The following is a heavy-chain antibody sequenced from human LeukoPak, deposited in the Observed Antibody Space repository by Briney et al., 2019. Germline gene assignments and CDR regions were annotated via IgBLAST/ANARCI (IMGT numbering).Heavy chain of an antibody. V-gene: IGHV3-48*04. CDR2: ISSSGSTI. Sequence: GGSLRLSCAASGFTFSSYAMSWVRQAPGKGLEWVSYISSSGSTIYYADSVKGRFTISRDNAKNSLYLQMNSLRAEDTAVYYCARGYFDWLSLYYYYGMDVWGQGTTVTVSS. CDR3: ARGYFDWLSLYYYYGMDV. D-gene: IGHD3-9*01. J-gene: IGHJ6*02. CDR1: GFTFSSYA.